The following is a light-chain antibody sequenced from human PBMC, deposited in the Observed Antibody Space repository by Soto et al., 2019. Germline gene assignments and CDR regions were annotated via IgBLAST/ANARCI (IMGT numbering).Light chain of an antibody. CDR1: QSISSY. CDR2: AAS. CDR3: QQSYSTPPFP. J-gene: IGKJ3*01. V-gene: IGKV1-39*01. Sequence: DIQMTQSPSSLSASVGDRVTITCRASQSISSYLNWYQQKPGKAPKLLIYAASSLQSGVPSRFSGSGSGTDFTLSICSLQPEECATYYCQQSYSTPPFPFGPGTKVYIK.